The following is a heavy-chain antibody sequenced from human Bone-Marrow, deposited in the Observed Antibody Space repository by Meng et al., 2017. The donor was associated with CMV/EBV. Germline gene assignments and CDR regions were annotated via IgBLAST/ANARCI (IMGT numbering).Heavy chain of an antibody. CDR2: ISAYNGNT. D-gene: IGHD3-3*01. V-gene: IGHV1-18*01. CDR3: ARGSDFWRGYYLAARYYYGMDV. Sequence: ASVTVSCQPSVYTFPSYGISWVRQAPGQGLEWMGWISAYNGNTNYAQKLQGRVTMTTDTSTSTAYMELRSLRSDDTAVYYCARGSDFWRGYYLAARYYYGMDVWGQGTTVTVSS. CDR1: VYTFPSYG. J-gene: IGHJ6*02.